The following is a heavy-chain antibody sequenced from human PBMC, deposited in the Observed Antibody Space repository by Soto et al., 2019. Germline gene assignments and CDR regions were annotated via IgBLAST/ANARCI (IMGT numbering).Heavy chain of an antibody. D-gene: IGHD5-18*01. CDR1: GGSISSYY. CDR3: ASTSGYSPIDY. J-gene: IGHJ4*02. V-gene: IGHV4-59*01. Sequence: SETLSLTCTVSGGSISSYYWSWIRQPPGKGLEWIGYIYYSGSTNYNPSLKSRVTISVDTSKNQFSLKLSSVTTADTAVYYCASTSGYSPIDYWGQGTLVTVSS. CDR2: IYYSGST.